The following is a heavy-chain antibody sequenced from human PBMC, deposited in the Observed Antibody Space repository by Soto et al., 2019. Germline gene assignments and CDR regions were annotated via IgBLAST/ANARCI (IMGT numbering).Heavy chain of an antibody. CDR2: IIPILGIA. CDR3: EEGGGAGDYGG. V-gene: IGHV1-69*02. Sequence: QVQLAQSGAEVKKPGSSVKVSCKASGGTFSSYTISWVRQAPGQGLEWMGRIIPILGIANYAQKFQGRVTISEENSTSPADGEVRSLICEGTGGYVGEEGGGAGDYGGGGQGTLVTVSS. J-gene: IGHJ4*02. CDR1: GGTFSSYT. D-gene: IGHD3-10*01.